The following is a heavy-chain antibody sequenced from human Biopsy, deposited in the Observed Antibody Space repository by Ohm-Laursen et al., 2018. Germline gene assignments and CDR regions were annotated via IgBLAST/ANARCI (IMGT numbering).Heavy chain of an antibody. CDR2: IHGSGRT. CDR1: EFNVDRNH. V-gene: IGHV3-66*01. D-gene: IGHD2-15*01. CDR3: AGAGGHSF. J-gene: IGHJ4*02. Sequence: SLRLSCTASEFNVDRNHMNWVRQAPGKGLEWVSMIHGSGRTDYADSVKGRFTVSRGNSKDTVYLRMNAPRVDDTAMYYCAGAGGHSFWGQGALVTVSS.